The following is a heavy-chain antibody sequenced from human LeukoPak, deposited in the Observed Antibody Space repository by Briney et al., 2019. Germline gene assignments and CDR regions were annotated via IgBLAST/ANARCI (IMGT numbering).Heavy chain of an antibody. V-gene: IGHV3-23*01. J-gene: IGHJ4*02. CDR3: ARGGLQLPYYFDY. CDR1: GFTFSSYA. D-gene: IGHD5-24*01. Sequence: GGSLRLSCAASGFTFSSYAMSWVRQAPGKGLEWVSAISGSGGSTYYADSVKGRFTISRDNSKNTLYLQMNSLRAEDTAVYYSARGGLQLPYYFDYWGQGTLVTVSS. CDR2: ISGSGGST.